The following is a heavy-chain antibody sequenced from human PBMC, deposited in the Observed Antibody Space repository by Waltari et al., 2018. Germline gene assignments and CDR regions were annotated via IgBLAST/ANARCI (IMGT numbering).Heavy chain of an antibody. D-gene: IGHD4-17*01. Sequence: QVQLVESGGGVVQPGRSLRLSCAASGFTFSSYAMHWVRQAPGKGLEWVAVISYDGSNKYYADSVKGRFTISRDNSKNTLYLQMNSLRAEDTAVYYCARANGDYVLTSFFDYWGQGTLVTVSS. CDR1: GFTFSSYA. J-gene: IGHJ4*02. CDR3: ARANGDYVLTSFFDY. CDR2: ISYDGSNK. V-gene: IGHV3-30-3*01.